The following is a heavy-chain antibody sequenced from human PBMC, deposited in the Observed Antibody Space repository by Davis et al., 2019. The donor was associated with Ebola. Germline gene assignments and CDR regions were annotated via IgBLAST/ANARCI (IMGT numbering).Heavy chain of an antibody. CDR3: ARSSGSYEVGAFDI. Sequence: MPSETLSLTCTVSGGSISSYSWSWIRQPPGKGLEWIGYIYYSGSTNYNPSLKSRVTISVDTSKNQFSLKLSSVTAADTAVYYCARSSGSYEVGAFDIWGQGTMVTVSS. D-gene: IGHD3-10*01. CDR1: GGSISSYS. V-gene: IGHV4-59*12. J-gene: IGHJ3*02. CDR2: IYYSGST.